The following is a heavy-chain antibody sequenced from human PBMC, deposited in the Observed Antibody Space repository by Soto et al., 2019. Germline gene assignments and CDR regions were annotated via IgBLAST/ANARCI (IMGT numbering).Heavy chain of an antibody. CDR1: GASIGSAGW. CDR3: ARHEGWTGPDQ. Sequence: SETLSLTCAVSGASIGSAGWGGWVRQPPGKGLEWIAEIFHDGNTNYSPSLKSRVTISVDKSQNQFSLNVYSVTAADTAVYYCARHEGWTGPDQWGQGTLVTVSS. D-gene: IGHD2-8*02. J-gene: IGHJ5*02. CDR2: IFHDGNT. V-gene: IGHV4-4*02.